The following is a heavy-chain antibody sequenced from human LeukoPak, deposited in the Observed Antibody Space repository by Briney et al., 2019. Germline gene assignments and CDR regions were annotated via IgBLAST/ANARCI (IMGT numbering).Heavy chain of an antibody. D-gene: IGHD4-17*01. J-gene: IGHJ5*02. V-gene: IGHV3-23*01. Sequence: PGGSLRLSCAASGFTFSSYAMSWVRQAPGKGLEWVSAISGGGGSTYYADSMKGRFTISRDNSKNTLYLQMNSLRAEDTAVYYCAKSNYGDYNNWFDPWGQGTQVTVSS. CDR3: AKSNYGDYNNWFDP. CDR2: ISGGGGST. CDR1: GFTFSSYA.